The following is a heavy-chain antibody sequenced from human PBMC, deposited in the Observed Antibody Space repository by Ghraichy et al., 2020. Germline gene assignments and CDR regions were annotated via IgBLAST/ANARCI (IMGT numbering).Heavy chain of an antibody. CDR1: GFTPGSYS. D-gene: IGHD4-23*01. J-gene: IGHJ6*02. Sequence: GGSLRLSCVGSGFTPGSYSMNWVRQSPGKRLEWVSYITSSSSFKSYADSVKGRFTISRDNAQNSVSLQMSSLTDEDTAIYYCARGSRVVRFYYYDGMDVWGQGTTVTVSS. CDR3: ARGSRVVRFYYYDGMDV. V-gene: IGHV3-48*02. CDR2: ITSSSSFK.